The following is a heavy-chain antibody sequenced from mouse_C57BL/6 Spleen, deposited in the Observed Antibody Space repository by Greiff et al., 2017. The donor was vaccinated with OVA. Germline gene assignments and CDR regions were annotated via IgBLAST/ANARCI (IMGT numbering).Heavy chain of an antibody. CDR3: ARGRYYGSFPFYFAY. D-gene: IGHD1-1*01. CDR1: GYAFTNYL. CDR2: INPGSGGT. Sequence: QVQLQQSGAELVRPGTSVKVSCKASGYAFTNYLIEWVKQRPGQGLEWIGVINPGSGGTNYNEKFKGKATLTADKSSSTAYMQLSSLTSEDSAVYFCARGRYYGSFPFYFAYWGQGTTLTVSS. V-gene: IGHV1-54*01. J-gene: IGHJ2*01.